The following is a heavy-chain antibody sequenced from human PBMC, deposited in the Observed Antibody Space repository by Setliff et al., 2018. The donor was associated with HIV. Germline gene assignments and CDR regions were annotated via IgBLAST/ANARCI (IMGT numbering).Heavy chain of an antibody. V-gene: IGHV4-39*01. CDR2: RYYSGST. CDR1: GASISSSTDY. CDR3: ARLRYGSGIPLDV. Sequence: SETLSLTCTVSGASISSSTDYWGWIRQSPGKGLEWIGSRYYSGSTYQNPSLKSRVTIPVDTSKNQFSLELSSVTAADTAVYYCARLRYGSGIPLDVWGTGISVTVAS. J-gene: IGHJ6*04. D-gene: IGHD3-10*01.